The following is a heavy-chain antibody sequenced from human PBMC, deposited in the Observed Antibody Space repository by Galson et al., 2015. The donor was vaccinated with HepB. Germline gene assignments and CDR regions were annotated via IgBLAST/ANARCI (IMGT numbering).Heavy chain of an antibody. CDR3: ARSLGLWFGELFAPTQGPNWFDP. Sequence: TLSLTCTVSGGSLSSSSYYWGWIRQPPGKGLEWIGSIYYSGSTYYNPSLKSRVTISVDTSKNQFSLKLSSVTAADTAVYYCARSLGLWFGELFAPTQGPNWFDPWGQGTLVTVSS. D-gene: IGHD3-10*01. CDR2: IYYSGST. V-gene: IGHV4-39*07. CDR1: GGSLSSSSYY. J-gene: IGHJ5*02.